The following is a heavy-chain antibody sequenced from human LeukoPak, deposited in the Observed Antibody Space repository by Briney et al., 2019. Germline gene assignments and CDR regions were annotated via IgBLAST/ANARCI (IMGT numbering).Heavy chain of an antibody. CDR3: AKDRVGAISNDY. CDR2: ISGSGGST. V-gene: IGHV3-23*01. CDR1: GFTFSSYA. D-gene: IGHD1-26*01. Sequence: GGSLRLSCAASGFTFSSYAMSWVRQAPGKGLEWVSVISGSGGSTYYADSVKGRFTISRDNSKNTLYLQMNSLRAEDTAVYYCAKDRVGAISNDYWGQGTLVTVSS. J-gene: IGHJ4*02.